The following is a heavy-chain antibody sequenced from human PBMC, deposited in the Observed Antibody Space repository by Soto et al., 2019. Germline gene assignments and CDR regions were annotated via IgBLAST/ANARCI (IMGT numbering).Heavy chain of an antibody. J-gene: IGHJ4*02. Sequence: PSETLSLTCAVYGGSFSGYYWSWIRQPPGKGLEWIGEINHSGSTNYNPSLKSRVTISVDTSKNQFSLKLSSVTAADTAVYYCARGPPVTGLRLRFAIDYWGQGTLVTVSS. CDR2: INHSGST. D-gene: IGHD5-12*01. CDR3: ARGPPVTGLRLRFAIDY. CDR1: GGSFSGYY. V-gene: IGHV4-34*01.